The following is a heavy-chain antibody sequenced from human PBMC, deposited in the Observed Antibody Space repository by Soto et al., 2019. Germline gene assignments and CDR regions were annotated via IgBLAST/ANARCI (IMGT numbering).Heavy chain of an antibody. Sequence: SETLSLTCTVSGYSISSGYHWAWIRQPPGKGLEWIGSGHYSGTTNYKPSLKSRVTISVDTSRSQISLKVSSLTAADTAVYYCARGATVTQYDYWGQGTLVTVSS. CDR3: ARGATVTQYDY. J-gene: IGHJ4*02. D-gene: IGHD4-17*01. V-gene: IGHV4-38-2*02. CDR1: GYSISSGYH. CDR2: GHYSGTT.